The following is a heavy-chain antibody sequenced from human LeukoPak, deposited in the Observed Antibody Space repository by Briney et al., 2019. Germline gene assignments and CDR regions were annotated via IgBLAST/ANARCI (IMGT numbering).Heavy chain of an antibody. Sequence: GESLKISCKGSGYSFTSYWIGWVRQMPGKGLEWMGIIYPGDSDTRYSPSFQGQVTISADKSISTAYLQWSSLKASDTAMYYCARQSRDGSKTRGYYFDFWGQGTLVTVSS. D-gene: IGHD3-10*01. J-gene: IGHJ4*02. V-gene: IGHV5-51*01. CDR2: IYPGDSDT. CDR1: GYSFTSYW. CDR3: ARQSRDGSKTRGYYFDF.